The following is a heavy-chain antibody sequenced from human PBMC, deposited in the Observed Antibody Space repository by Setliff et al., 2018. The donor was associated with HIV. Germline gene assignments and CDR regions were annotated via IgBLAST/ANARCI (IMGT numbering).Heavy chain of an antibody. CDR2: IYASGST. CDR3: ARAHYYGSGFMDF. J-gene: IGHJ6*04. CDR1: GGSINSYY. D-gene: IGHD3-10*01. Sequence: PSETLSLTCTVSGGSINSYYWSWIRQPPGKGLEWIGYIYASGSTNYNPSLKSRVTISVDTSKNQFSLNLSSVTAADTAVYYCARAHYYGSGFMDFWGRGTTVTVSS. V-gene: IGHV4-4*08.